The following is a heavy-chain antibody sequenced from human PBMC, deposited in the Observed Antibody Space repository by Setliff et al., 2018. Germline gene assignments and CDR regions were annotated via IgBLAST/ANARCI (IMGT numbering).Heavy chain of an antibody. CDR1: GYTFGAHY. J-gene: IGHJ5*02. CDR3: ARDGISWLMWFDP. CDR2: INPNSGDT. D-gene: IGHD3-16*01. Sequence: GASVKVSCKASGYTFGAHYIHWVRQAPGQGFEWMGWINPNSGDTNYAQNFQGRVTMTRDTSINTAYMELSSLRSDDTAVYYCARDGISWLMWFDPWGQGTLVTVSS. V-gene: IGHV1-2*02.